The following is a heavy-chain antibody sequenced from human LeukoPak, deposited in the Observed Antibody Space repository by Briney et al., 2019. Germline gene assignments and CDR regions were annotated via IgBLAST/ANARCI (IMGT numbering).Heavy chain of an antibody. CDR3: ATGRDKYYDILTGYYWRLDY. J-gene: IGHJ4*02. V-gene: IGHV1-24*01. CDR2: FDPEDGET. Sequence: GASVKVSCKVSGYTLTELSMHWVRQAPGKGLEWMGGFDPEDGETIYAQKFQGRVTMTEDTSTDTAYMELSSLRSEDTAVYYCATGRDKYYDILTGYYWRLDYWGQGTLVTVSS. D-gene: IGHD3-9*01. CDR1: GYTLTELS.